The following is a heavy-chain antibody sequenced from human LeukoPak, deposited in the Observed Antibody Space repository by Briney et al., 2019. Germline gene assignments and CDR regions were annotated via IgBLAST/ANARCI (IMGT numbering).Heavy chain of an antibody. CDR2: LFHSGTT. CDR3: ARDSGSYFQGKKFDY. J-gene: IGHJ4*02. Sequence: PSETLSLTCAVSGYSISSGYYWGWIRQPTGKGLEWIGSLFHSGTTYYNPSLGSRVTISIDTSKNQFSLKLTSVTPADTAIYYCARDSGSYFQGKKFDYWGQGTLVTVSS. D-gene: IGHD1-26*01. V-gene: IGHV4-38-2*02. CDR1: GYSISSGYY.